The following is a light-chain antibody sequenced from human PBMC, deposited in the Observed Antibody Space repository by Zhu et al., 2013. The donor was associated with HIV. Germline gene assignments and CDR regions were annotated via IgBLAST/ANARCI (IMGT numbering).Light chain of an antibody. Sequence: EIVMTQSPGTLSLSPGERATLSCRASQTVKSSLAWYQQKPGQPPRLLLYGTSTRATGVPERFSGSGSGTDFTLTISSVQSEDFATYYCQQYADWPPNTFGQGTKLEIK. CDR2: GTS. CDR3: QQYADWPPNT. J-gene: IGKJ2*01. CDR1: QTVKSS. V-gene: IGKV3-15*01.